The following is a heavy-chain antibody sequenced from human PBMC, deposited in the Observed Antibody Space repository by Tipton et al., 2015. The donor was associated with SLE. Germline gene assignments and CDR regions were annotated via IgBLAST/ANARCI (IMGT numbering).Heavy chain of an antibody. J-gene: IGHJ4*02. CDR3: AKKKLWNAYSV. CDR1: GGAISGFA. V-gene: IGHV4-34*12. D-gene: IGHD3-3*01. Sequence: TLSLTCDVYGGAISGFAWGWVPQPPGQALEWIGESLFSGATNNKSSLESRVTISVDTSKRPLTLRLRSVTAADTAIYFCAKKKLWNAYSVWGQGTLVTVSA. CDR2: SLFSGAT.